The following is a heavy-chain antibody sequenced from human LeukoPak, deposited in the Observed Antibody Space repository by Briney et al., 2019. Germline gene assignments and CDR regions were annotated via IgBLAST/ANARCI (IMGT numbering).Heavy chain of an antibody. V-gene: IGHV3-23*01. J-gene: IGHJ4*02. D-gene: IGHD3-10*01. CDR3: VKDPPGSRIIMAAFDY. Sequence: PGGSLRLSCAASGFTFSTQAMTWVRQAPGKGLEWVSAISASGGGTYYADSVKGRFTISRDNSKNTLYLQMNSLRAEDTAVYYCVKDPPGSRIIMAAFDYWGQGTLVTVSS. CDR1: GFTFSTQA. CDR2: ISASGGGT.